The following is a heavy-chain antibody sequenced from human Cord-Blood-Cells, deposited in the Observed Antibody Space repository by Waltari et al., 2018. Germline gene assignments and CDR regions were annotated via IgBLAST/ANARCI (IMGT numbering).Heavy chain of an antibody. CDR3: ARDLELIDY. J-gene: IGHJ4*02. Sequence: EVQLVESGGGLVKPGGSLRLSCPASGFAFSTSSMNWVRQAPGKGREWVSSISSSSSYIYYADSVKRRFTISRDNAKNSLYLQMNSLRAEDTAVYYCARDLELIDYWGQGTLVTVSS. V-gene: IGHV3-21*01. D-gene: IGHD3-3*01. CDR2: ISSSSSYI. CDR1: GFAFSTSS.